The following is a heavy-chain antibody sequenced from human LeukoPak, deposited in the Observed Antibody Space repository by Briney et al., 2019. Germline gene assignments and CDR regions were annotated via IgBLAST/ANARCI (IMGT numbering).Heavy chain of an antibody. CDR2: ISGSGGST. D-gene: IGHD2-21*01. CDR1: GFTFSSYA. Sequence: GGSLRLSCAASGFTFSSYAMSWVRQAPGKGLEWVSAISGSGGSTYYADSVKGRFTISRDNSKNTLYLQMDSLRAEDTAVYYCAKALIPDYYFDYWGQGTLVTVSS. CDR3: AKALIPDYYFDY. V-gene: IGHV3-23*01. J-gene: IGHJ4*02.